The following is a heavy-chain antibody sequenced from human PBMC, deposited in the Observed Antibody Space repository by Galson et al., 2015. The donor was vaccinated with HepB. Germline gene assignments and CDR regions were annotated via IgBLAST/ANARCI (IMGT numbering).Heavy chain of an antibody. V-gene: IGHV3-23*01. Sequence: SLRLSCAASGFTFTRHSMAWVRQAPGKGLEWVSTLGASGVNKLYADSVKGRFTISRDDSESTLYLQVDSLRAADTAVYFCAKESSGYYYFDSWGQGTLVTGPS. J-gene: IGHJ4*02. CDR2: LGASGVNK. CDR1: GFTFTRHS. CDR3: AKESSGYYYFDS. D-gene: IGHD6-19*01.